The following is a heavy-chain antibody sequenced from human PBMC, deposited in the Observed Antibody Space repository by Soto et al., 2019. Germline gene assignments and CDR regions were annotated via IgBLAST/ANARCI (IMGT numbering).Heavy chain of an antibody. V-gene: IGHV3-21*01. Sequence: EVQLVESGGGLVKPGGSLRLSCAGSGFTFTSHSMNWVRQAPGKGLEWVSSISSSSSYIYYADSVKGRVPISRDNAKNSMYLQMTSLRAEDTAVYYCARSVTGSYSSWFDPWGQGTLVTVSS. CDR3: ARSVTGSYSSWFDP. J-gene: IGHJ5*02. CDR1: GFTFTSHS. CDR2: ISSSSSYI. D-gene: IGHD1-26*01.